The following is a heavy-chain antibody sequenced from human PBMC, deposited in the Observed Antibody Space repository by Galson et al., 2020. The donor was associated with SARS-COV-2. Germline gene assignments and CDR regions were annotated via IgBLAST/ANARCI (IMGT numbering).Heavy chain of an antibody. CDR3: ARDEGLRGYNYGGVDDGMDV. D-gene: IGHD5-18*01. CDR1: GFPFSPSS. Sequence: NSGGPLRLSCPASGFPFSPSSMNCVPLAQGKGLEWVSSISTSSSYTYSVDSVKGSFSTSRDNPRTSLYLQMTRLRAEETAVYYCARDEGLRGYNYGGVDDGMDVWGQGTTVTVSS. J-gene: IGHJ6*02. CDR2: ISTSSSYT. V-gene: IGHV3-21*01.